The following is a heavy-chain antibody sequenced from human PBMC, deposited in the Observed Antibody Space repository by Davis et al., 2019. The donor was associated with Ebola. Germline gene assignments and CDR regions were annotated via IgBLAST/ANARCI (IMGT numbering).Heavy chain of an antibody. V-gene: IGHV3-33*01. CDR3: ARFRIAYGMDV. Sequence: GGSLRLSCAASGFTFSSYGMHWVRQAPGKGLEWVAVIWYDGSNKYYADSVKGRFTISRDNSKNTLYLQMNSLRAEDTAVYYCARFRIAYGMDVWGQGTTVTVSS. CDR1: GFTFSSYG. CDR2: IWYDGSNK. D-gene: IGHD2-15*01. J-gene: IGHJ6*02.